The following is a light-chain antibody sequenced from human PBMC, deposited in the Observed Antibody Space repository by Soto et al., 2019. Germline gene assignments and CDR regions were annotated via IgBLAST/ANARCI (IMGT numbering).Light chain of an antibody. J-gene: IGKJ1*01. V-gene: IGKV4-1*01. Sequence: DIVMTQSPDSRAVSLGERATINCRSSQSVLYSSNNKNYLAWYQQKPGQPPKLLIYWASTRESGVPDRFSGSGSGTDFTLTISSLQAEDVAVYYCQQYYSTPPVTFGQGTKVEIK. CDR3: QQYYSTPPVT. CDR1: QSVLYSSNNKNY. CDR2: WAS.